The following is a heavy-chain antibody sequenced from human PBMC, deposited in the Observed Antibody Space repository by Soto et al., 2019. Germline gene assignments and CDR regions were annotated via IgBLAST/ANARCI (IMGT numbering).Heavy chain of an antibody. CDR2: IIPMFGIA. CDR1: GGNRYT. V-gene: IGHV1-69*08. J-gene: IGHJ6*02. Sequence: QVQLVQSGAEVKKPGSSVKVSCKGSGGNRYTITWVRQAPGQGLGWMGRIIPMFGIATYAQNFQGRVTISADKSTSTAYMELSSLRSEDTAVYYCARDSGRSDVVPAAISAMDVWGQGTTVTVSS. CDR3: ARDSGRSDVVPAAISAMDV. D-gene: IGHD2-2*01.